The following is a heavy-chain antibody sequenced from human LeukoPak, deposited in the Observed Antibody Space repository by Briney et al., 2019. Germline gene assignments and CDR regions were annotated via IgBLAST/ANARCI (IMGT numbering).Heavy chain of an antibody. CDR3: ARAGERIAAAVKNWFDP. J-gene: IGHJ5*02. Sequence: GASVKVSCKASGYSFTSYGISWVRQAPGQGLEGMRWISAYNGNTNYAQKLQGRVTMTTDTSTSTASMELRSLRSDDTAVYYCARAGERIAAAVKNWFDPWGQGTLVTVSS. CDR2: ISAYNGNT. D-gene: IGHD6-13*01. CDR1: GYSFTSYG. V-gene: IGHV1-18*01.